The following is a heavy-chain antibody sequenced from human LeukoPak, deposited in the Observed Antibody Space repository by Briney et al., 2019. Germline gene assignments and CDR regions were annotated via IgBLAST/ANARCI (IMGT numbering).Heavy chain of an antibody. D-gene: IGHD3-22*01. Sequence: GGSLSLSCAASGFTFSTYEMNWVRQAPGKGLEGVSYISSTSTTIYYADSVKGRFTISRDNAKNSLYLQMNSLRAEDTAVYYCARDLLNYYDSSGSFDYWGQGNLVTVSS. CDR3: ARDLLNYYDSSGSFDY. V-gene: IGHV3-48*03. J-gene: IGHJ4*02. CDR2: ISSTSTTI. CDR1: GFTFSTYE.